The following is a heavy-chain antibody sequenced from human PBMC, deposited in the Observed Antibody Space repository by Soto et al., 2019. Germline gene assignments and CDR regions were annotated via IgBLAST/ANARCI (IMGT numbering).Heavy chain of an antibody. D-gene: IGHD7-27*01. J-gene: IGHJ6*03. V-gene: IGHV3-30*18. CDR1: GFSFPRFG. CDR3: AKGRGEMNWANYYDVDV. Sequence: QVQLVESGGGVVQAGRSLRLSCAASGFSFPRFGMHWVRQAPGKGLEWVALVTYEGSQMYYADAVKGRFTISRDNGDNTLSLQMDNLRTEDTATYFCAKGRGEMNWANYYDVDVWGQGTTVTVSS. CDR2: VTYEGSQM.